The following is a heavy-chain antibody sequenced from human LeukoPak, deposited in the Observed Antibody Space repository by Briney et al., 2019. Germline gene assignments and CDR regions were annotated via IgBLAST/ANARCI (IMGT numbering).Heavy chain of an antibody. CDR2: INSSSSYI. Sequence: GGSLRLSCAASGFTFSSYSMNWVRQAPGKGLERVSSINSSSSYIYYADSVKGRFTISRDNAKNSLYLQMNSLRAEDTAVYYCASPRNYYDSSGYIFYWGQGTLVTVSS. CDR3: ASPRNYYDSSGYIFY. D-gene: IGHD3-22*01. J-gene: IGHJ4*02. V-gene: IGHV3-21*01. CDR1: GFTFSSYS.